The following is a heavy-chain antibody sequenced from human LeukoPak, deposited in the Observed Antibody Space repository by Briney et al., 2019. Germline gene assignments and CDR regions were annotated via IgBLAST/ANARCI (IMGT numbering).Heavy chain of an antibody. CDR2: MNPNSGNT. Sequence: ASVKVSCKASGYTFTSYDINWVRQATGQGLEWMGWMNPNSGNTGYAQKFQGRVTITRNTSISTAYMELSSLRSEDTAVYYCASRRYGSGSYYNGYEYWGQGTLVTVPS. CDR1: GYTFTSYD. CDR3: ASRRYGSGSYYNGYEY. J-gene: IGHJ4*02. V-gene: IGHV1-8*03. D-gene: IGHD3-10*01.